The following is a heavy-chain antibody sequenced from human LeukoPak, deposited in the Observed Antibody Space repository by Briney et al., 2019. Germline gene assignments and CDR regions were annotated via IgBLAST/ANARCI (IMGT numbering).Heavy chain of an antibody. CDR1: GGSISSSSYY. V-gene: IGHV4-39*01. CDR2: MSNRGST. J-gene: IGHJ4*02. D-gene: IGHD6-13*01. Sequence: SETLSLTCTVSGGSISSSSYYWGWIRQSPGKGLEWIGSMSNRGSTYNNPSLKSRVTISGDPAKNQFSLKLSSVTAADTAVYYCARRSQAAAGRGIDYWGQGTLVTVSS. CDR3: ARRSQAAAGRGIDY.